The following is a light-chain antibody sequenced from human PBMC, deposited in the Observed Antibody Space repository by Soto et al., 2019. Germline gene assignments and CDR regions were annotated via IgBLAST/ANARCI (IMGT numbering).Light chain of an antibody. V-gene: IGKV3-20*01. J-gene: IGKJ2*01. Sequence: EIVLTQSPGTLSLSPGERATLSCRASQSVSHNYLAWYQQKPGQAPRLLIYGVSTRATGIPDRFSGSGSGTDFTLTISCLQSEDFATYYCQQYYSYPYTFGQGTKLEIK. CDR1: QSVSHNY. CDR2: GVS. CDR3: QQYYSYPYT.